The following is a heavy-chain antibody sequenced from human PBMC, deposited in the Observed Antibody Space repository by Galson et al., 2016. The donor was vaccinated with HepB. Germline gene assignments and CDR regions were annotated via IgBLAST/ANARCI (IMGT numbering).Heavy chain of an antibody. D-gene: IGHD2-2*01. J-gene: IGHJ6*02. CDR2: ISYDGSHK. Sequence: SLRLSCAASGFAFISHAMYWVRQAPGKGLEWVAVISYDGSHKYYTDSVKGRFTISRDNSKSTLYLQMNSTRTDDTAVYYCARDGYCSRTACSGGMDVWGQGTTVTVSS. CDR3: ARDGYCSRTACSGGMDV. CDR1: GFAFISHA. V-gene: IGHV3-30*04.